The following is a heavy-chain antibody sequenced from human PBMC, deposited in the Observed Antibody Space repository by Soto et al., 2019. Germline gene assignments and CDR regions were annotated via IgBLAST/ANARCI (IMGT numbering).Heavy chain of an antibody. CDR2: FYHSGNS. CDR3: ARISSVDPYGYVNGGLDV. V-gene: IGHV4-59*01. D-gene: IGHD5-18*01. J-gene: IGHJ6*02. Sequence: SETLSLTCSVSGGSIRSYYWSWIRQSPAKGLEWIGHFYHSGNSNYNPSLKSRVTISVDTSKNQLSLSLRSVTAADTAVYFCARISSVDPYGYVNGGLDVWGQGTTVTVSS. CDR1: GGSIRSYY.